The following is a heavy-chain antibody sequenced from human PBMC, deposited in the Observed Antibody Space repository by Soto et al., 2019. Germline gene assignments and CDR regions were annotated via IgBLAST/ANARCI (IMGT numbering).Heavy chain of an antibody. CDR1: GFTFSSYA. CDR3: AKDKSRGWGLLYYYHGMDV. D-gene: IGHD7-27*01. V-gene: IGHV3-23*01. CDR2: ISGSGGST. J-gene: IGHJ6*02. Sequence: GSLRLSCSASGFTFSSYAMSWVRQAPGKGLEWVSAISGSGGSTYYADSVKGRFTISRDNSKNTLYLQMNSLRGVDTAVYYCAKDKSRGWGLLYYYHGMDVWGQGTTVTVSS.